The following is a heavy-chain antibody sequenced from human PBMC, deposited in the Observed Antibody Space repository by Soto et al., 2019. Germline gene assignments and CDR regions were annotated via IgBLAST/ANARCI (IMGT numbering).Heavy chain of an antibody. CDR1: GFTFSSYG. J-gene: IGHJ5*02. CDR3: AKDLKVASGYYPNWFDP. Sequence: PGGSLRLSCAASGFTFSSYGMHWVRQAPGKGLEWVAVISYDGSNKYYADSVKGRFTISRDNSKNTLYLQMNSLRAEDTAVYYCAKDLKVASGYYPNWFDPWGQGTLVTVSS. D-gene: IGHD3-22*01. CDR2: ISYDGSNK. V-gene: IGHV3-30*18.